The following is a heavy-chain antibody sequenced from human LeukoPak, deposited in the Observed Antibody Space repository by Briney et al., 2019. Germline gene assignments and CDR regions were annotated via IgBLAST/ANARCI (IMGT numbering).Heavy chain of an antibody. V-gene: IGHV3-48*01. Sequence: GGSLRLSCAASGFTFSSYSMNWVRQAPGKGLEWVSYISSSSSTIYYADSVKGRFTISRDNAKNSLYLQMNSLRAEDTAVYYCARCGAHSVSGGSCYRIDYWGQGPWSPSPQ. CDR2: ISSSSSTI. D-gene: IGHD2-15*01. CDR1: GFTFSSYS. J-gene: IGHJ4*02. CDR3: ARCGAHSVSGGSCYRIDY.